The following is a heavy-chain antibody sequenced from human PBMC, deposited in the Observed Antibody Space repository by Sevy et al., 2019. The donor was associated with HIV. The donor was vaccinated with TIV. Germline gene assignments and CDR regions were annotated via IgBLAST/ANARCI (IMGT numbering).Heavy chain of an antibody. J-gene: IGHJ4*02. D-gene: IGHD3-22*01. CDR1: GFTFSSYG. V-gene: IGHV3-33*01. CDR3: ARAGEYYYDSRGYYPDFDY. Sequence: GGSLRLSCAASGFTFSSYGMHWVRQAPGKGLEWVAVIWYDGSNKYYADSVKGRFTISRDNSKNTLYLQMNSLRAEDTAVYYCARAGEYYYDSRGYYPDFDYWGQGTLVTVSS. CDR2: IWYDGSNK.